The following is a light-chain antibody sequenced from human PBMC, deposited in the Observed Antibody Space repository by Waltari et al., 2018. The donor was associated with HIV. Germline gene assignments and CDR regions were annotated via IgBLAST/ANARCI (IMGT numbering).Light chain of an antibody. V-gene: IGLV2-14*03. CDR1: TTDIGGYNY. Sequence: TISCNGTTTDIGGYNYVSWYQRHPDKAPKLIIFGVSNRPSGISSRFSGSKSGNTASLTISGLQAEDEADYYCCSYTKLTTHYVLFGGGTKLTVL. CDR3: CSYTKLTTHYVL. J-gene: IGLJ2*01. CDR2: GVS.